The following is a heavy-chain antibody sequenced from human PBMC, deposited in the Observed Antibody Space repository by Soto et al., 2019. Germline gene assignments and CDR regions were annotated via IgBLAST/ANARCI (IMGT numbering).Heavy chain of an antibody. CDR3: VKDWSGNNCPCLVV. D-gene: IGHD3-3*01. CDR1: GFTFTNYA. J-gene: IGHJ6*02. V-gene: IGHV3-23*01. Sequence: PGGSLRLSCAASGFTFTNYAMTWVRQAPGKGLEWVSSISGNTADTYYAESVKGRFTISRDNSKSTLYLQMNTLRAEDSAIYYCVKDWSGNNCPCLVVWGQGIKVTVSS. CDR2: ISGNTADT.